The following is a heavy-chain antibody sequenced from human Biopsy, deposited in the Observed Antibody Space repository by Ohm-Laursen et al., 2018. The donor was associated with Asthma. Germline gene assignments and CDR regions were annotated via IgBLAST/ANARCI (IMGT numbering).Heavy chain of an antibody. CDR2: VSSDGHTK. D-gene: IGHD3-22*01. Sequence: SLRLSCAASGFVFSQCGMTWVRQGPGKGLEWVALVSSDGHTKYYADSVKGRFTISRDNSRNRLYLQINRLTVEDSAVYFCARQSGQEYGDSSGFDIWGQGTKVAVSS. J-gene: IGHJ3*02. CDR1: GFVFSQCG. V-gene: IGHV3-30*03. CDR3: ARQSGQEYGDSSGFDI.